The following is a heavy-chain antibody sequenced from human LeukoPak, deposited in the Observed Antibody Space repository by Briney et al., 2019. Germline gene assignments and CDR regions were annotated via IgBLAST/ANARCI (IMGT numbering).Heavy chain of an antibody. J-gene: IGHJ6*02. D-gene: IGHD2-15*01. CDR2: MNPNSGNT. CDR1: GYTFTSYD. Sequence: ASVKVSCKASGYTFTSYDINWVRQATGQGLEWVGWMNPNSGNTGYAQKFQGRVTMTRNTSISTAYMELSSLRSEDTAVYYCARGGSASRYYYYGMDVWGQGTTVTVSS. CDR3: ARGGSASRYYYYGMDV. V-gene: IGHV1-8*01.